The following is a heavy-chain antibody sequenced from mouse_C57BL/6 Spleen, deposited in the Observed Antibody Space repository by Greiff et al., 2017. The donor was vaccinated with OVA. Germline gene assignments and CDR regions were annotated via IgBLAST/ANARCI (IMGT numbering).Heavy chain of an antibody. CDR1: GYTFTSYW. CDR3: ARPYYYGSIYDYFDY. J-gene: IGHJ2*01. V-gene: IGHV1-59*01. CDR2: IDPSASYT. Sequence: QVQLQQPGAELVRPGTSVKLSCKASGYTFTSYWMHWVKQRPGQGLEWIGVIDPSASYTNYNQKFKGKATLTVDTSSSTAYMQLSSLTSEDSAVYYCARPYYYGSIYDYFDYWAKAPRSQSPQ. D-gene: IGHD1-1*01.